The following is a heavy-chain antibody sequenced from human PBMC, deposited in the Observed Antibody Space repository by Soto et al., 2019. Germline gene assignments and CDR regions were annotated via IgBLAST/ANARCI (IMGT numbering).Heavy chain of an antibody. CDR1: GFTFSDYS. Sequence: PGGPLSPSFQPSGFTFSDYSRSWFRQAPGKGLEWVSYISSSGSTIYYADSVKGRFTISRDNAKNSLYLQMNSLRAEDTAVYYCASYDILTVPPTPSVAYWGQGTLVTVSS. V-gene: IGHV3-11*01. CDR2: ISSSGSTI. J-gene: IGHJ4*02. CDR3: ASYDILTVPPTPSVAY. D-gene: IGHD3-9*01.